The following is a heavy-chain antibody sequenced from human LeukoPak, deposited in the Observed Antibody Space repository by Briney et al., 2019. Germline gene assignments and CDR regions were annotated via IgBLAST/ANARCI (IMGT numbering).Heavy chain of an antibody. CDR2: INTNTGNP. D-gene: IGHD3-22*01. Sequence: ASVKVSCKASGYTSTTYPVNWVRQAPGQGLEYMGWINTNTGNPTYAQGFTGRFVFSLGTSVSTAYLQLSSLKAEDTAVYYCARGYDTTGYFSYWGQGTLVTVSS. CDR3: ARGYDTTGYFSY. V-gene: IGHV7-4-1*02. J-gene: IGHJ4*02. CDR1: GYTSTTYP.